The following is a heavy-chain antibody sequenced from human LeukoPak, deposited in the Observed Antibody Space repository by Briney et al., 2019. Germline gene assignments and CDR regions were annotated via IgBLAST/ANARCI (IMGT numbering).Heavy chain of an antibody. D-gene: IGHD3/OR15-3a*01. J-gene: IGHJ4*02. V-gene: IGHV4-39*01. CDR2: IYYSGNT. Sequence: SETLSLACTVSGVSISSSNSYWGWIRQPPGKGLEWIGSIYYSGNTYYNASLKSQVSISIDTSKNQFSLRLTSVTAADTAVYYCARQTGSGLFILPGGQGTLVTVSS. CDR3: ARQTGSGLFILP. CDR1: GVSISSSNSY.